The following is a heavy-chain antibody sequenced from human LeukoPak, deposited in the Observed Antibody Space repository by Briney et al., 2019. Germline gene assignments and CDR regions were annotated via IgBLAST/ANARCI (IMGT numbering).Heavy chain of an antibody. CDR3: ARDTCGCGSGWHLYWYFDL. D-gene: IGHD6-19*01. Sequence: PGGSLRLSCAASGLTFRTYAMHWVRQAPGKELEYVSAISSNGGSIHYANSVKGRFTISRYNSKNTLYLQMDSLRAEDMAVYYCARDTCGCGSGWHLYWYFDLWGRGTLVTVSS. J-gene: IGHJ2*01. CDR1: GLTFRTYA. V-gene: IGHV3-64*01. CDR2: ISSNGGSI.